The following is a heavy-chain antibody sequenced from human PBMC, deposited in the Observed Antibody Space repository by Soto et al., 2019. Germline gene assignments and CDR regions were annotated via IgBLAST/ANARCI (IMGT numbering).Heavy chain of an antibody. J-gene: IGHJ4*02. CDR3: ASIVVVVAAKIVPPD. CDR1: GFTFISYA. Sequence: GGSLILSCAASGFTFISYAMSWVRQAPGKGLEWVSAISGSGGSTYYADSVKGRFTISRDNSKNTLYLQMNSLRAEDTAVYYCASIVVVVAAKIVPPDWGQGTLVTVSS. CDR2: ISGSGGST. V-gene: IGHV3-23*01. D-gene: IGHD2-15*01.